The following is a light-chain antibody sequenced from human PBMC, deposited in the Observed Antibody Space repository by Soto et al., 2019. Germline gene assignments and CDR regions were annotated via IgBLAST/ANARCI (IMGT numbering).Light chain of an antibody. CDR3: QSYDSSLSAYV. CDR1: SSNIGADFD. J-gene: IGLJ1*01. V-gene: IGLV1-40*01. Sequence: QLVLTQPPSVSGAPGQRVTISCTGSSSNIGADFDVHWYQQVPGTAPKLLIYDNNNRPSGVPDRFSGSKSGTSASLAITGLQADDEADYYCQSYDSSLSAYVFGTGTKLTVL. CDR2: DNN.